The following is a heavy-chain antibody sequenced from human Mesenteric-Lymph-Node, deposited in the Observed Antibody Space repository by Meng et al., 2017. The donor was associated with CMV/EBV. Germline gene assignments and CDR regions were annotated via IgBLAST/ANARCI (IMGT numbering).Heavy chain of an antibody. CDR2: IKSKTDGGTT. V-gene: IGHV3-15*01. D-gene: IGHD3-3*01. CDR3: TTASSYYDFWSGYP. J-gene: IGHJ5*02. CDR1: GLPFSNAW. Sequence: GESLKISCAASGLPFSNAWMNWVRQAPGKGLEWVGRIKSKTDGGTTDYAAPVKGRFTISRDDSYNTLYLQMNSLKTEDTAVHYCTTASSYYDFWSGYPWGQGTLVTVSS.